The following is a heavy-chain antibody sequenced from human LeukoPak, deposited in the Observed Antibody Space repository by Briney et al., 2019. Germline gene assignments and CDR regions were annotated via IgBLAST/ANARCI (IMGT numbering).Heavy chain of an antibody. CDR3: ARDVYHCSSTSCYLDY. V-gene: IGHV1-18*01. Sequence: ASVKVSCEASGYTFTSYGISWVRQAPGQGLEWMGWISAYNGNTNYAQKLQGRVTMTTDTSTSTAYMELRSLRSDDTAVYYCARDVYHCSSTSCYLDYWGQGTLVTVSS. J-gene: IGHJ4*02. CDR2: ISAYNGNT. CDR1: GYTFTSYG. D-gene: IGHD2-2*01.